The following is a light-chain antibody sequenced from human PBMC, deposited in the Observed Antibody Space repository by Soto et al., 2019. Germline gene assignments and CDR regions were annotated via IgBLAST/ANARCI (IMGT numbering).Light chain of an antibody. CDR3: QTYGSAPPFT. CDR1: QDISNY. CDR2: AAS. V-gene: IGKV1-27*01. Sequence: DIQMTQSPSSLSASVGDRVTITCRASQDISNYLAWYQQKPGKVPKLLIYAASAFQSGVTSRFSGRGSGTDFTLTTTSLQPNAVAHYYGQTYGSAPPFTFGPGTKVDCK. J-gene: IGKJ3*01.